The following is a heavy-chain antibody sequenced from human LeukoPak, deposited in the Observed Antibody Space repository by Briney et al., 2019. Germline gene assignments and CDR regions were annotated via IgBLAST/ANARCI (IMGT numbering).Heavy chain of an antibody. CDR3: ARIVRGVIRGVD. CDR2: IYYSGST. CDR1: GGSISSSGYY. J-gene: IGHJ4*02. Sequence: SETLSLTCTVSGGSISSSGYYWGWIRQPPGKGLEWIGSIYYSGSTYYNPSLKSRVTISVDTSKNQFSLKLSSVTAADTAVYYCARIVRGVIRGVDWGQGTLVTVSS. V-gene: IGHV4-39*01. D-gene: IGHD3-10*02.